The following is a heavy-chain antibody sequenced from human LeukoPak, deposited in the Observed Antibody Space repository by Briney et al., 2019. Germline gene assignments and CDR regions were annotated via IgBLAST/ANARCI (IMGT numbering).Heavy chain of an antibody. CDR2: FNHSGST. J-gene: IGHJ4*02. Sequence: MTSETLSLTCAVYGGSFSGYYWSWVRQPPGKGLEWIGEFNHSGSTNYNPSLKSRVTISVDTSKNQFSLKLSSVTAADTAVYYCARGPADYNKFKPGDRDGYNYKSKRTPFDYWGQGTLVTVSS. CDR3: ARGPADYNKFKPGDRDGYNYKSKRTPFDY. D-gene: IGHD5-24*01. CDR1: GGSFSGYY. V-gene: IGHV4-34*01.